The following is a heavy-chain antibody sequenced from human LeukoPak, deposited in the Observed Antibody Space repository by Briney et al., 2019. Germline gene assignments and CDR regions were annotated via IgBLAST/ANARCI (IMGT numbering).Heavy chain of an antibody. CDR1: GGSISSSSYY. CDR3: ARTDSSGWLYYFDY. Sequence: SETLSLTCTVSGGSISSSSYYWGWIRQPPGKGLEWFGSIYYSGSTYYNPSLKSRVTISVDTSKNQFSLKLSSVTAADTAVYYCARTDSSGWLYYFDYWGQGTLVTVSS. D-gene: IGHD6-19*01. J-gene: IGHJ4*02. CDR2: IYYSGST. V-gene: IGHV4-39*07.